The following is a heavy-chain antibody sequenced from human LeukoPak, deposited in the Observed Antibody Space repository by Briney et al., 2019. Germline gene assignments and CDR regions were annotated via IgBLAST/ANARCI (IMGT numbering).Heavy chain of an antibody. Sequence: GGSLRLSCAASGFTFSSYSMNWVRQAPGKGLEWVSSISSSSSYIYYADSVKGRFTISRDNAKNPLYLQMNSLRAEDTAVYYCARDFHDILTGYLSGDHFDYWGQGTLVTVSS. CDR3: ARDFHDILTGYLSGDHFDY. CDR2: ISSSSSYI. J-gene: IGHJ4*02. V-gene: IGHV3-21*01. CDR1: GFTFSSYS. D-gene: IGHD3-9*01.